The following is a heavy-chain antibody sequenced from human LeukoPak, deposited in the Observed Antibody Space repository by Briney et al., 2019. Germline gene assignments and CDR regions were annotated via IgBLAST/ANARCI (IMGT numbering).Heavy chain of an antibody. CDR1: GDSISSSSYF. Sequence: TSETLSLTCTLSGDSISSSSYFWGWIRQPPGKGLEWIGSIYYSGSTYYNPSLKSRVTISVDTSKNQFSLKLSSVTAADTAVYYCARSQKIYYYDSSGYYYFDYWGQGTLVTVSS. D-gene: IGHD3-22*01. J-gene: IGHJ4*02. V-gene: IGHV4-39*01. CDR2: IYYSGST. CDR3: ARSQKIYYYDSSGYYYFDY.